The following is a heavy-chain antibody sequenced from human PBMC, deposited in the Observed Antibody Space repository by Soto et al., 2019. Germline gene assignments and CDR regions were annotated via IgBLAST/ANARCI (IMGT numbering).Heavy chain of an antibody. J-gene: IGHJ4*02. Sequence: PGGSLRLSCAASGFTFSSYAMSWVRQAPGKGLEWVSAISGSGGSTYYADSVKGRFTISRDNSKNTLYLQMNSLRAEDTAVYYCAKDLGAVVVITTFDYWGRGTLVTVSS. CDR3: AKDLGAVVVITTFDY. D-gene: IGHD3-22*01. CDR2: ISGSGGST. CDR1: GFTFSSYA. V-gene: IGHV3-23*01.